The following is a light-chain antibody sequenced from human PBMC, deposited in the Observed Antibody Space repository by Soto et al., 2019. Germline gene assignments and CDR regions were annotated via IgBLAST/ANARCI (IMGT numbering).Light chain of an antibody. CDR1: MRDVGAYNL. CDR2: EVR. J-gene: IGLJ2*01. Sequence: QSALTQPASVSGSPGQSITISCAGTMRDVGAYNLVSWYQQHPGRAPKLIIFEVRNRPSGISFRFSGSKSGNTASLTISGLQAEDEADYYCSSYTSKSRLIFGGGTKVTVL. V-gene: IGLV2-14*01. CDR3: SSYTSKSRLI.